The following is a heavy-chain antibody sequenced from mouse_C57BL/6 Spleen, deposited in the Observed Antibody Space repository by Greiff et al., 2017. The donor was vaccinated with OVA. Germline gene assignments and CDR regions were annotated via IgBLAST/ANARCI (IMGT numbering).Heavy chain of an antibody. Sequence: QVQLQQSGAELVKPGASVKISCKASGYAFSSYWMNWVKQRPGKGLEWIGQIYPGDGDTNYNGKFKGKATLTADKSSSTAYMQLSSLTSEDSAVYFCARKAYGSSFYYPMDYWGQGTSVTVSS. CDR3: ARKAYGSSFYYPMDY. CDR1: GYAFSSYW. D-gene: IGHD1-1*01. CDR2: IYPGDGDT. V-gene: IGHV1-80*01. J-gene: IGHJ4*01.